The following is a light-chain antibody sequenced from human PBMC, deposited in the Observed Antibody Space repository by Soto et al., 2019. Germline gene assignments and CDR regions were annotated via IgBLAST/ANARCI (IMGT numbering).Light chain of an antibody. CDR2: DVT. V-gene: IGLV2-14*03. CDR1: SSDVGNYNY. Sequence: QSALTQPASVSGSPGQSITIFCTGTSSDVGNYNYVSWYQQHPGKVPKLMIYDVTNRPSGVSNRFSGSKSGNTASLTISGLQAEDEADYYCSSYTTNITPVVFGGGTQLTVL. J-gene: IGLJ2*01. CDR3: SSYTTNITPVV.